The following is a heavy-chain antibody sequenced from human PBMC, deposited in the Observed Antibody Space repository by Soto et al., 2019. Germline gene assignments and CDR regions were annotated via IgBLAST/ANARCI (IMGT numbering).Heavy chain of an antibody. CDR2: INPKSGGT. CDR3: ARDRASGGYYYYGMDV. CDR1: GYTFTGYY. Sequence: GASVKVSCKASGYTFTGYYMHWVRQAPGQGLEWMGWINPKSGGTNYAQKFQGRVTMTRDTSISTAYMELSRLRSDDTAVYYCARDRASGGYYYYGMDVWGQGTTVTVSS. J-gene: IGHJ6*02. V-gene: IGHV1-2*02. D-gene: IGHD3-16*01.